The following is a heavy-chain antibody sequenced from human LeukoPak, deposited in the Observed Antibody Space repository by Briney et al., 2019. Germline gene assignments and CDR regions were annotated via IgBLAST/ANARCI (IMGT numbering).Heavy chain of an antibody. CDR2: IYYSGST. CDR1: GGSVSSSSYY. J-gene: IGHJ4*02. CDR3: ARRSSGSYPYYYFDF. D-gene: IGHD1-26*01. V-gene: IGHV4-39*01. Sequence: SETLSLTCTVSGGSVSSSSYYWGRIRQPPGKGLEWIGSIYYSGSTYYNPSLKSRVTISVDTTKNQFSLKLSSVTAADTAVYYCARRSSGSYPYYYFDFWGQGTLVTVSS.